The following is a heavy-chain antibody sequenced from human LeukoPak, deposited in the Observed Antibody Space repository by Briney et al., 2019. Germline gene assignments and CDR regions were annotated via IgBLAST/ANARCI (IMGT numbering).Heavy chain of an antibody. CDR2: ISAYNGNT. V-gene: IGHV1-18*01. CDR1: GYTFTSYG. CDR3: ARAPLTILGGYYYYYTDV. D-gene: IGHD3-3*01. Sequence: ASVKVSCKASGYTFTSYGISWVRQAPGQGLEWMGWISAYNGNTNYAQKLQGRVTMTTDTSTSTAYMELRSLRSDDTAVYYCARAPLTILGGYYYYYTDVWGKGTTVTVSS. J-gene: IGHJ6*03.